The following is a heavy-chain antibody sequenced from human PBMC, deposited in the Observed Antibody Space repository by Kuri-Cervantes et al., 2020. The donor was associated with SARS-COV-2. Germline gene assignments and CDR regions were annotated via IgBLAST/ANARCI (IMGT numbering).Heavy chain of an antibody. CDR3: ARVSLTAMVP. D-gene: IGHD5-18*01. J-gene: IGHJ5*02. Sequence: GESLKISCAASGFTFSSYEMNWVRQAPGKGLEWVSSISSSSSYIYYADSVKGRFTISRDNAKNSLYLQMNSLRAEDTAVYYCARVSLTAMVPWGQGTLVTVSS. V-gene: IGHV3-21*01. CDR2: ISSSSSYI. CDR1: GFTFSSYE.